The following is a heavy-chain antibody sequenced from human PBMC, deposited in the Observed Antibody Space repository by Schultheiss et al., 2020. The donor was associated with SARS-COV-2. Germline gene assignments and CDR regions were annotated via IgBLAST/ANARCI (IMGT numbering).Heavy chain of an antibody. CDR3: ARHRIVSPKYYYDSSGYYYFDY. V-gene: IGHV5-51*01. CDR2: IYPGDSDT. D-gene: IGHD3-22*01. Sequence: GGSLRLSCKGSGYSFTSYWIGWVRQMPGKGLEWMGIIYPGDSDTRYSPSFQGQVTISADKSISTAYLQWSSLKASDTAMYYCARHRIVSPKYYYDSSGYYYFDYWGQGTLVTVSS. J-gene: IGHJ4*02. CDR1: GYSFTSYW.